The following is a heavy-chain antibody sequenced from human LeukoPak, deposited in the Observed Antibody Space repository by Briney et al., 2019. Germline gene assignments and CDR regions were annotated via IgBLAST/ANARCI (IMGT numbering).Heavy chain of an antibody. CDR3: ARGKSAYSIDS. Sequence: GGSLRLSCAVSGFTFSGFWMSWSRQAPGKGLEWVASINSDGSEGYYADVVKGRFTVSRDNAKNSLDLQMNSLRDEDTGVYYCARGKSAYSIDSWGQGTLVTVSS. J-gene: IGHJ4*02. V-gene: IGHV3-7*01. D-gene: IGHD2-15*01. CDR1: GFTFSGFW. CDR2: INSDGSEG.